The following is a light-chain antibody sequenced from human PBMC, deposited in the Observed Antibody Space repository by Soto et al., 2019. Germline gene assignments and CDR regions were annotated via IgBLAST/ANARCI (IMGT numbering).Light chain of an antibody. Sequence: IVFTQSPGTLSLSPWERATLSCRASQSISSSYLAWYQQKPGQAPRLLIYGTSNRATAIPDRFSGSGSGTDFTLTISRLEPEDSAVYYCQQYDDSPGTFGQGTKVDIK. J-gene: IGKJ1*01. V-gene: IGKV3-20*01. CDR3: QQYDDSPGT. CDR1: QSISSSY. CDR2: GTS.